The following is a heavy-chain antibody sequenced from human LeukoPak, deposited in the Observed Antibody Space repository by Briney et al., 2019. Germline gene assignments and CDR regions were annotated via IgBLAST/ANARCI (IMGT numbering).Heavy chain of an antibody. J-gene: IGHJ4*02. CDR2: IYSGGST. CDR1: GFTVSSNY. V-gene: IGHV3-53*01. Sequence: PGGSLRLSCAASGFTVSSNYMIWVRQAPGKGLEWVSVIYSGGSTYYADSVKGRFTISRDNSKNTLYLQMNSLRAEDTAVYYGARDTTTTGFSWELDYWGQGTLVTVSS. CDR3: ARDTTTTGFSWELDY. D-gene: IGHD1-1*01.